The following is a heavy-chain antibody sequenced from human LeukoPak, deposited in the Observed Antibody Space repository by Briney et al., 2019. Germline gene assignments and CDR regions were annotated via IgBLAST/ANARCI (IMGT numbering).Heavy chain of an antibody. CDR1: GFTFSSYW. J-gene: IGHJ5*02. V-gene: IGHV3-74*01. CDR2: INTDGSST. CDR3: ARAVAGPEGWFDP. Sequence: GGSLRLSRAASGFTFSSYWMHWVRQAPGKGLVWVSRINTDGSSTSYADSVKGRFTISRDNAKNTLYLQMNSLRAEDTAVYYCARAVAGPEGWFDPWGQGTLVTVSS. D-gene: IGHD6-19*01.